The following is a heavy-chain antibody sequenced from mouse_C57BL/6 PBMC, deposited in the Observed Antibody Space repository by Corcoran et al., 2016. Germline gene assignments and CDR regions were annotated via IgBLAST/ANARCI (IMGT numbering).Heavy chain of an antibody. CDR2: INPINGGT. J-gene: IGHJ3*01. CDR1: GYTFTDYY. D-gene: IGHD1-1*02. Sequence: EVQLQQSGPELVKPGASVKISCKASGYTFTDYYMNWVKQSHGKSLEWIGDINPINGGTSYNQKFKGKATLTVDKSSSTAYMELRSLTSEDSAVYYCARNGPSWVAYWGQGTLVTVSA. CDR3: ARNGPSWVAY. V-gene: IGHV1-26*01.